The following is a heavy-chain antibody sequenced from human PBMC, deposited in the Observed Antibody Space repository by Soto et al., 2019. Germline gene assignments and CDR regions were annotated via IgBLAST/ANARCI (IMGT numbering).Heavy chain of an antibody. J-gene: IGHJ4*02. CDR3: ARRDYGDGGSYYFDY. V-gene: IGHV1-46*01. CDR1: GYTFTSYY. Sequence: ASVKVSCKASGYTFTSYYMHWVRQAPGQGLEWMGIINPSGGSTSYAQKFQGRVTMTRDTSTSTVYMELSSLRSEDTAVYYCARRDYGDGGSYYFDYWGQGTLVTVYS. CDR2: INPSGGST. D-gene: IGHD4-17*01.